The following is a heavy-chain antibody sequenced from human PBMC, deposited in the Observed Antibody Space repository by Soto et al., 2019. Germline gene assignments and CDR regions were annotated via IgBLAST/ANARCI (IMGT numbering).Heavy chain of an antibody. CDR3: AKGGPKITMVRGVTPGPFDY. CDR2: ISYDGSNK. V-gene: IGHV3-30*18. D-gene: IGHD3-10*01. J-gene: IGHJ4*02. CDR1: GFTFSSYG. Sequence: PGGSLRLSCAASGFTFSSYGMHWVRQAPGKGLEWVAVISYDGSNKYYADSVKGRFTISRDNSKNTLYLQMNSLRAEDTAVYYCAKGGPKITMVRGVTPGPFDYWGQGTLVTV.